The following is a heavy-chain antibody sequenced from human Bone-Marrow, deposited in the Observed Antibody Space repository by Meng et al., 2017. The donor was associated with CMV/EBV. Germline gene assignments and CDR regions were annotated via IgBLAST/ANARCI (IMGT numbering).Heavy chain of an antibody. Sequence: GGPRSPSGRGSGNGFTSYWIGWVRQMPGKGLEWMGIIYPGDSDTRYSPSFQGQVTISADKSISTAYLQWSSLKASDTAMYYCARYCSSTSCYSRASFDPWGQGTLVTVSS. CDR3: ARYCSSTSCYSRASFDP. CDR1: GNGFTSYW. CDR2: IYPGDSDT. V-gene: IGHV5-51*01. D-gene: IGHD2-2*01. J-gene: IGHJ5*02.